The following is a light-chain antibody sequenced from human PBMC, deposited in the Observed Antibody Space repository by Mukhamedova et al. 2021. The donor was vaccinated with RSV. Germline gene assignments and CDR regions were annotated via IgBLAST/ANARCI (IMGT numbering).Light chain of an antibody. Sequence: SCTGTSSDVGGYNYVSWYQQHPGKAPKLMIYEVSNRPSGVSNRFSGSKSGNTASLTISGLQAEDEADYYCSSYTSSSTGVFGTGT. CDR3: SSYTSSSTGV. V-gene: IGLV2-14*01. CDR1: SSDVGGYNY. J-gene: IGLJ1*01. CDR2: EVS.